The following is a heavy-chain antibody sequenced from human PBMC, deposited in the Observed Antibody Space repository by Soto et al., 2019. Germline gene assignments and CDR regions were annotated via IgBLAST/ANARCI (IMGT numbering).Heavy chain of an antibody. V-gene: IGHV3-72*01. CDR1: GFTFSDHY. CDR3: ARYSGSYSRGLDY. J-gene: IGHJ4*02. Sequence: GGSLRLSCAASGFTFSDHYMEWVRQAPGKGLEWVGRIRNKANRYSTEYAASVQGRFTISRDDSMNSLYLQMNSLKTEDTAVFYCARYSGSYSRGLDYWGQGTPVTVSS. D-gene: IGHD1-26*01. CDR2: IRNKANRYST.